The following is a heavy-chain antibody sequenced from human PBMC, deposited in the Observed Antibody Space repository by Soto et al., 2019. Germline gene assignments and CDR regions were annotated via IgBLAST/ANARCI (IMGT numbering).Heavy chain of an antibody. CDR2: IYHSGTT. CDR3: ARSDCYGVCRGKWLDP. CDR1: GGSISSDDW. Sequence: QVQLQESGPGLVKPSGTLSLTCAVSGGSISSDDWWTWVRQTPGKGLEWIGEIYHSGTTNYNPSLMSRVTIAVDKDKSQFSLRLDSGTAADTAVYYCARSDCYGVCRGKWLDPWGQGILVTVSS. J-gene: IGHJ5*02. V-gene: IGHV4-4*02. D-gene: IGHD2-21*02.